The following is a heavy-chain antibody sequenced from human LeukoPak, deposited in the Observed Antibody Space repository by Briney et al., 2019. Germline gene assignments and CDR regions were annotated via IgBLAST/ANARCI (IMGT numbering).Heavy chain of an antibody. D-gene: IGHD5-18*01. CDR3: ASGMDTGVFDY. CDR1: GGTFSSYA. Sequence: SVKVSCKASGGTFSSYAISWVRQAPGQGLEWMGGIIPIFGTANYAQKLQGRVTMTTDTSTSTAYMELRSLRSDDTAVYYCASGMDTGVFDYWGQGTLVTVSS. CDR2: IIPIFGTA. J-gene: IGHJ4*02. V-gene: IGHV1-69*05.